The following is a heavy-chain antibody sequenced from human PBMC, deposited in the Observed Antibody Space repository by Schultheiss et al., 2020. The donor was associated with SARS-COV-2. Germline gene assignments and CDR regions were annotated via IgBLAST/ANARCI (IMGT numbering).Heavy chain of an antibody. Sequence: GGSLRLSCAASGFTFSDYYMSWVRQAPGKGLEWVGRIKSKTDGGTTDYAAPVKGRFTISSDNAKNSLYLQMNSLRDEDTAVYYCARDQRGTVLDVWGQGTTVTVSS. CDR2: IKSKTDGGTT. CDR3: ARDQRGTVLDV. D-gene: IGHD4-17*01. CDR1: GFTFSDYY. V-gene: IGHV3-15*01. J-gene: IGHJ6*02.